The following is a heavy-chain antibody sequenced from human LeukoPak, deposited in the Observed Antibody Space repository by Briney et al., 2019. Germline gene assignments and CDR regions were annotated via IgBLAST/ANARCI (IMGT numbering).Heavy chain of an antibody. D-gene: IGHD3-10*01. CDR3: ARGRSDYYLDS. Sequence: ASVKVSCTASGYTFTDYYMHWVRQAPGHGLEWMGWIYPDSGGTNSAQKFQGRVTMTRDTSISTAYMGLSRLTSDDTAVYYCARGRSDYYLDSWGQGTLVTVSS. CDR1: GYTFTDYY. CDR2: IYPDSGGT. J-gene: IGHJ4*02. V-gene: IGHV1-2*02.